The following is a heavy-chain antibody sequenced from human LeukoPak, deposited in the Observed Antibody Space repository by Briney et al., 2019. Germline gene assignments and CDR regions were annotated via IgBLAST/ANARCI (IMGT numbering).Heavy chain of an antibody. D-gene: IGHD6-13*01. CDR1: GFTFSSYW. Sequence: GGSLRLSCAASGFTFSSYWMSWVRQAPGKELEWVSGINWNGGSTGYADSVKGRFTISRDNAKNSLYLQMNSLRAEDTALYYCARVDPDQYRSRIAAAATDYWGQGTLVTVSS. J-gene: IGHJ4*02. V-gene: IGHV3-20*04. CDR3: ARVDPDQYRSRIAAAATDY. CDR2: INWNGGST.